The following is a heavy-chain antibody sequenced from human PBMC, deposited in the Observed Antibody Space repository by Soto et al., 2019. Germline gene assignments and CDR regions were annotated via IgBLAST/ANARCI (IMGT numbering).Heavy chain of an antibody. CDR2: IKQDGSEK. D-gene: IGHD3-3*01. V-gene: IGHV3-7*03. CDR1: GFTFSSYW. Sequence: GSLILSCAASGFTFSSYWMSGVRQAPGKGLEWVANIKQDGSEKYYVDSVKGRFTISRDNAKNSLYLQMNSLRAEDTAVYYCARVLIRTYETFNYWGQGTPVTVYS. J-gene: IGHJ4*02. CDR3: ARVLIRTYETFNY.